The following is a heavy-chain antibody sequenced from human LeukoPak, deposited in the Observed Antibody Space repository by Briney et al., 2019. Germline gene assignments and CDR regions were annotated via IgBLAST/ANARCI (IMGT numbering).Heavy chain of an antibody. J-gene: IGHJ4*02. V-gene: IGHV3-7*01. Sequence: GGSLRLSCAASGFTFSSYWISWVRQAPGKGLEWVANIKQDGSEKYYVDSVKGRFTISRDNAKNSLYLQMNSLRAEDTAVYYCARVSYGSGLPFDYWGQGTLVTVSS. D-gene: IGHD3-10*01. CDR1: GFTFSSYW. CDR3: ARVSYGSGLPFDY. CDR2: IKQDGSEK.